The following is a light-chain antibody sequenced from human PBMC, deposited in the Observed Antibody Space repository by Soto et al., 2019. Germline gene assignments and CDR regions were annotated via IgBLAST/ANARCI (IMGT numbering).Light chain of an antibody. J-gene: IGLJ3*02. CDR1: SSDVGGYNH. Sequence: QSALTQPRSVSGSPGQSVTISCTGTSSDVGGYNHVSWYQQHPVKAPKLMIYDVSKRPSGVPDRFSGSKSGSTASLTISGLQAEDEADYYCCSYAGSYTWMFGGGTKVTVL. V-gene: IGLV2-11*01. CDR3: CSYAGSYTWM. CDR2: DVS.